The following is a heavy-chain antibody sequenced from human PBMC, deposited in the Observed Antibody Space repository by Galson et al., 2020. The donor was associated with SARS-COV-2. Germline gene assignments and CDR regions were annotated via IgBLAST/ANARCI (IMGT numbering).Heavy chain of an antibody. V-gene: IGHV3-7*01. CDR2: TKIDGSER. J-gene: IGHJ4*02. Sequence: GGSLRLSCVASGFSFSSFWMTWVRQAPGKGLEWVANTKIDGSERYYVDSVKGRFSISRDNAANSLYLQMNSLRVEDSAVYYCSREGWQGGYWGQGTRVTVSS. CDR1: GFSFSSFW. CDR3: SREGWQGGY. D-gene: IGHD6-19*01.